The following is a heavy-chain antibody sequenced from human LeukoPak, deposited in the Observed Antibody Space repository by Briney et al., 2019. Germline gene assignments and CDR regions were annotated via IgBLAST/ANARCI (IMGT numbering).Heavy chain of an antibody. CDR3: ARLPGYCSGGGCFGYFQH. Sequence: SETLSLTCTVSGGSISSSSYYWGWIRQPPGKGLEWIGSIYYSGSTYYNPSLKSRVTISVDTSKNQFSLKLSSVTAADTAVYYCARLPGYCSGGGCFGYFQHWGQGTLVTVSS. J-gene: IGHJ1*01. V-gene: IGHV4-39*01. CDR2: IYYSGST. D-gene: IGHD2-15*01. CDR1: GGSISSSSYY.